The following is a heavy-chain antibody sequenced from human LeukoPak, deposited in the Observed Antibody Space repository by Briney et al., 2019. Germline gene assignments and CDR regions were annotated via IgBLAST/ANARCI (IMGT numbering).Heavy chain of an antibody. Sequence: SGTLSLTCAVSGGSISSNNWWSWVRQPPGKGLEWIGEIYHSGSANYNPSLKSRVTISVDKSKNQFSLKLSSVTAADTAVYYCAREYYDILTGYYDLDYWGQGTLVTVSS. CDR1: GGSISSNNW. D-gene: IGHD3-9*01. V-gene: IGHV4-4*02. CDR2: IYHSGSA. CDR3: AREYYDILTGYYDLDY. J-gene: IGHJ4*02.